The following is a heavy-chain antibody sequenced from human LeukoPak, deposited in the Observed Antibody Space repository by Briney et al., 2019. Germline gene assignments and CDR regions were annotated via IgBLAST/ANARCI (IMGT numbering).Heavy chain of an antibody. J-gene: IGHJ3*02. CDR1: GYTFTVYY. CDR3: ARRLLWFGESSRDAFDI. V-gene: IGHV1-2*02. D-gene: IGHD3-10*01. CDR2: INPNSGGT. Sequence: ASMKVSFKASGYTFTVYYMHWVRQAPGQGLEWMGWINPNSGGTNYAQKFQGGVTMTRDTSISTAYMELSRLRSDDTAVYYCARRLLWFGESSRDAFDIWGQGTMVTVSS.